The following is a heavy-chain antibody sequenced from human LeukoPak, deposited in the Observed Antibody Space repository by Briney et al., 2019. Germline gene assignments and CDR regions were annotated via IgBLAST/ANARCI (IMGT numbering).Heavy chain of an antibody. J-gene: IGHJ5*02. CDR1: EFTFSSFA. CDR2: ISGSSGAT. V-gene: IGHV3-48*01. Sequence: QPGGSLRLSCEASEFTFSSFAMNWVRQAPGKGLEWVSYISGSSGATCYADSVTGRFTVSRDNAKNSLYLQMNSLRAKDTAVYYCARDFNHYGEVVSRWFDPWGQGTLVIVSS. CDR3: ARDFNHYGEVVSRWFDP. D-gene: IGHD4-17*01.